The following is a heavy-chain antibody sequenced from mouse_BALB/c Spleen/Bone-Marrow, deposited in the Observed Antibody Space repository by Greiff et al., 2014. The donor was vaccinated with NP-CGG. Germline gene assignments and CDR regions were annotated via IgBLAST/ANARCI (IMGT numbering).Heavy chain of an antibody. Sequence: QVQLQQSAPELARPGASVKMSCKASGYTFTSFTIQWIKQRPGQGLEWIGYINPTRGYTDYNQKFKDRTTLTADKSSSTTYMQLTSLTSEDSAVYYCARGATYYAYFDYWGQGTALAVSS. CDR2: INPTRGYT. J-gene: IGHJ2*01. V-gene: IGHV1-4*02. CDR3: ARGATYYAYFDY. D-gene: IGHD1-1*01. CDR1: GYTFTSFT.